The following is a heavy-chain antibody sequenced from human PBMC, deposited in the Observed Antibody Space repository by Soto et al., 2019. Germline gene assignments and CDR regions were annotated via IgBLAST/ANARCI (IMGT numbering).Heavy chain of an antibody. CDR1: GGSISSGEYY. V-gene: IGHV4-30-4*01. CDR3: ATRRDLRPVSSDY. CDR2: IYYSGST. J-gene: IGHJ4*02. Sequence: SETLSLSCTVSGGSISSGEYYWSWIRQPPGKGLEWIGYIYYSGSTYYNPSLKSRVNISVDTSKNQFSLKLSSVTAADTAVYYCATRRDLRPVSSDYCGQGTLVTVSS. D-gene: IGHD4-17*01.